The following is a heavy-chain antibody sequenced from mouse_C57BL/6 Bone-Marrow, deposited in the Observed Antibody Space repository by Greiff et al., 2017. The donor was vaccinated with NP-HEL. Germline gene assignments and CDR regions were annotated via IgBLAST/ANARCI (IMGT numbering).Heavy chain of an antibody. J-gene: IGHJ4*01. CDR2: IDPNSGGT. D-gene: IGHD1-1*01. V-gene: IGHV1-72*01. CDR3: ARRVIYYYGSSLWYAMDY. Sequence: QVHVKQPGAELVKPGASVKLSCKASGYTFTSYWMHWVKQRPGRGLEWIGRIDPNSGGTKYNEKFKSKATLTVDKPSSTAYMQLSSLTSEDSAVYYCARRVIYYYGSSLWYAMDYWGQGTSVTVSS. CDR1: GYTFTSYW.